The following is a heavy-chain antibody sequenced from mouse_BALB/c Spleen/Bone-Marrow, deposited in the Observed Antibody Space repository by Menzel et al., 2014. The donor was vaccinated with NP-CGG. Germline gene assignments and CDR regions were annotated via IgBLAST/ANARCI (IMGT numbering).Heavy chain of an antibody. V-gene: IGHV1-20*02. D-gene: IGHD1-1*01. CDR3: AGSDYCGTYAMDY. CDR2: INPYNGDT. J-gene: IGHJ4*01. CDR1: GYSFTGYF. Sequence: EVQLQQSGPELVKPGASVKIFCKASGYSFTGYFMNWVMQSHGKSLEWIGRINPYNGDTFYNQKIKGKATLTVDKSSSTAHMELRSLASEDAAVYYCAGSDYCGTYAMDYWGQGTSVTVSS.